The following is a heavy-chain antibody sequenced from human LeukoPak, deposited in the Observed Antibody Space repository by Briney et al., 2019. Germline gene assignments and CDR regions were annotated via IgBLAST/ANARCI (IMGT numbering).Heavy chain of an antibody. CDR1: GYTFTSFG. CDR2: ISTSTGHT. Sequence: ASVTVSFTASGYTFTSFGIGWVRQAPGQRLEWMGWISTSTGHTNYTHRLQGRVSITTDTSTNTVYMEMKSLTSDDSAVYYCARRSGTYSDFDFWGQGTLVTVSS. V-gene: IGHV1-18*01. D-gene: IGHD1-26*01. J-gene: IGHJ4*02. CDR3: ARRSGTYSDFDF.